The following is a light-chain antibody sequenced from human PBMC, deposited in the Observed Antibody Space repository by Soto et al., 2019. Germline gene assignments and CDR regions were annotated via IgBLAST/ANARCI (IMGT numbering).Light chain of an antibody. Sequence: QSALTQPPSASGSPGQSVTISCTGTSSDVGGYKYVSWYQHHPGKAPKVVIYEVTKRPSGVPDRFSGSQSGNTASLTVSGLQAGDGADFYCSSYGATNNWFFGGGPRLTVL. J-gene: IGLJ2*01. CDR3: SSYGATNNWF. CDR2: EVT. V-gene: IGLV2-8*01. CDR1: SSDVGGYKY.